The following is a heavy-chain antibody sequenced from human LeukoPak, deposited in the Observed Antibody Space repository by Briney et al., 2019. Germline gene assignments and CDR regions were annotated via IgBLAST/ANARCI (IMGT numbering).Heavy chain of an antibody. Sequence: ASETLSLTCTVSGGSISSYYWTWIRQPAGKGLEWIGRIYTSGTSNYNPSLKSRVSLSVDTSKNQFSLNLNSVTAADTAVYFCARERNLAAAGYLFDSWGQGTPVTVSS. CDR2: IYTSGTS. J-gene: IGHJ4*02. V-gene: IGHV4-4*07. CDR3: ARERNLAAAGYLFDS. D-gene: IGHD6-13*01. CDR1: GGSISSYY.